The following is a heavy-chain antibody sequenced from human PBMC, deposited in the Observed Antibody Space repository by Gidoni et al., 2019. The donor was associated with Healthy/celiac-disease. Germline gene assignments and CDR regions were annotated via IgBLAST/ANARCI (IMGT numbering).Heavy chain of an antibody. CDR2: ISSSRSYI. V-gene: IGHV3-21*01. Sequence: EVQLVESGGGLVQPGASLRLSCAASGFTFSSYSLNWVRQAPGKGMEWVSSISSSRSYIYYEDSVKGRFTISRDNAKNSLYLKMNSLRAEDTAVYYCARAVEMATIEDAFDIWSQGTMVTVSS. CDR1: GFTFSSYS. CDR3: ARAVEMATIEDAFDI. D-gene: IGHD5-12*01. J-gene: IGHJ3*02.